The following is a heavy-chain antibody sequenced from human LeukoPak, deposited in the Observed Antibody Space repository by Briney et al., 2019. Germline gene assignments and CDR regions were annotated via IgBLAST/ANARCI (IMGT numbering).Heavy chain of an antibody. CDR2: ISGSGGST. V-gene: IGHV3-23*01. CDR3: AKGAAVIFGVVYNWFDP. J-gene: IGHJ5*02. Sequence: PGGPLRLSCAASGFTFSSYAMSWVRQAPGKGLEWVSAISGSGGSTYYADSVKGRFTISRDNSKNTLYLQMNSLRAEDTAVYYCAKGAAVIFGVVYNWFDPWGQGTLVTVSS. D-gene: IGHD3-3*01. CDR1: GFTFSSYA.